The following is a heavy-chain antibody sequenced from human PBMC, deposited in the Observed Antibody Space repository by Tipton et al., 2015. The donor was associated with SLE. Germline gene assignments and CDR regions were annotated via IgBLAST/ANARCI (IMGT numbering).Heavy chain of an antibody. CDR2: IYHSGST. J-gene: IGHJ2*01. D-gene: IGHD4-11*01. Sequence: TLSLTCAVSGYSISSGYYWGWIRQPPGKGLEWIGSIYHSGSTYYNPSLKSRVTISVDTSKNQFSLKLNSVTAADTAVYYCAREFLNPVTTVHYYFDLWGRGTLVTVSS. V-gene: IGHV4-38-2*02. CDR3: AREFLNPVTTVHYYFDL. CDR1: GYSISSGYY.